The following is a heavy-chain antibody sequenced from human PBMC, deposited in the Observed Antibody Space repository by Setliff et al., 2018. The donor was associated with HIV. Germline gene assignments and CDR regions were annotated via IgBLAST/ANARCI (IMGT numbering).Heavy chain of an antibody. J-gene: IGHJ4*02. D-gene: IGHD6-19*01. V-gene: IGHV4-39*01. CDR2: IYHSGFT. Sequence: PSETLSLTCSVSGGSISSSTYYWGWIRQPPGQGLEWIGSIYHSGFTYHNPSLKSRITLSVDTSKNQFSLKLSSVTAAGTAVYYCATMGRRGWFIDYWGQGTLVTVSS. CDR3: ATMGRRGWFIDY. CDR1: GGSISSSTYY.